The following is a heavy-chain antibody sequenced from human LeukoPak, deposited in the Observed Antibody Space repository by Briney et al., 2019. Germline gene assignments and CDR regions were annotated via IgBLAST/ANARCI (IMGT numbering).Heavy chain of an antibody. Sequence: ASVKVSCKASGYTFTGYYMHWVRQAPGQGLEWMGWISAYNGNTNYAQKLQGRVTMTTDTSTSTAYMELRSLRSDDTAVYYCARTEAVAGPDYWGQGTLVTVSS. CDR2: ISAYNGNT. CDR1: GYTFTGYY. D-gene: IGHD6-19*01. CDR3: ARTEAVAGPDY. V-gene: IGHV1-18*04. J-gene: IGHJ4*02.